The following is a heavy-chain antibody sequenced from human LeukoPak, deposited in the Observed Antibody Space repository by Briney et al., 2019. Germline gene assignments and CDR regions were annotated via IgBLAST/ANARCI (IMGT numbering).Heavy chain of an antibody. V-gene: IGHV1-2*02. CDR3: AREGGDYITSWNAY. J-gene: IGHJ4*02. CDR1: GYTFTGYY. CDR2: INPNSGGT. Sequence: ASVMVSCKASGYTFTGYYMHWVRQAPGQGLEWMGWINPNSGGTNYAQKFQGRVTMTRDTSISTAYMELSSLRSDDTAVYYCAREGGDYITSWNAYWGQGTLVTVS. D-gene: IGHD1-1*01.